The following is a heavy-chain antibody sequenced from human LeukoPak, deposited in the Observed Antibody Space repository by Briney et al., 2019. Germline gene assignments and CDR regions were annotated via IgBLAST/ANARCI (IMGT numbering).Heavy chain of an antibody. Sequence: ASVKVSCKASGYTFTGYYMHWVRQAPGQGLEWMGWINPNSGGTNHAQKFQGRVTMTRDTSISTAYMELSRLRSDDTAVYYCARARSSRVIDYWGQGTLVTVSS. J-gene: IGHJ4*02. V-gene: IGHV1-2*02. D-gene: IGHD6-13*01. CDR2: INPNSGGT. CDR3: ARARSSRVIDY. CDR1: GYTFTGYY.